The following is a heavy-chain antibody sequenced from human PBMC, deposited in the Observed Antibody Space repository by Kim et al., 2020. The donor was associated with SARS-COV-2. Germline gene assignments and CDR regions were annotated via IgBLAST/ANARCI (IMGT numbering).Heavy chain of an antibody. J-gene: IGHJ4*02. CDR3: ARDLSLGRPGGFDF. CDR1: EFTFSRYS. D-gene: IGHD3-10*01. CDR2: ISRNSDYI. Sequence: GGSLRLSCAASEFTFSRYSMNWVRQAPGKGLEWVSTISRNSDYIYYAESVEGRFTISRDNAKNSVYPQMNSLRVDDTAMYYCARDLSLGRPGGFDFWGQG. V-gene: IGHV3-21*01.